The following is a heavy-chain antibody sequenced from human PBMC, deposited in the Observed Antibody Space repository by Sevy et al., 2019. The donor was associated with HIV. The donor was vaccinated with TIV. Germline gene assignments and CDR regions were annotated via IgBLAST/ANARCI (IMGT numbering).Heavy chain of an antibody. J-gene: IGHJ4*02. Sequence: ASVKVSCKASGGTFSSYGLSWVRQAPGQGLEWMGGIIPIFGKVNFAQKFQGRVTITADESTGTAYMELSSLRSEDTAAYYCGRGGATGTRVYWGQGTLVTVSS. D-gene: IGHD1-1*01. CDR1: GGTFSSYG. V-gene: IGHV1-69*13. CDR3: GRGGATGTRVY. CDR2: IIPIFGKV.